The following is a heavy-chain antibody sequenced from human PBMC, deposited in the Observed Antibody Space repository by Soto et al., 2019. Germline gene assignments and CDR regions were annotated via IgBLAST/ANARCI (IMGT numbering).Heavy chain of an antibody. Sequence: QVQLVESGGGVVRPGTSLRLSCAATGFSFSAHGMHWVRQAPGKGLEWLAVINDGSEEGYADSVRGRFTISRDNARNLLYLQMDNLRAADSALYYCARDDLFVDNGLDHWGQGTLVTVSS. D-gene: IGHD1-1*01. CDR3: ARDDLFVDNGLDH. CDR1: GFSFSAHG. CDR2: INDGSEE. V-gene: IGHV3-33*01. J-gene: IGHJ4*02.